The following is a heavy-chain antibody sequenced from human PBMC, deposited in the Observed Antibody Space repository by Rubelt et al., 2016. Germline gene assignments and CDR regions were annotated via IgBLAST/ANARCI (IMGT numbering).Heavy chain of an antibody. CDR1: GGSISSSSYY. Sequence: QLQLQESGPGLVKPSETLSLTCTVSGGSISSSSYYWGWIRQPPGKGLEWIGYIYYSGSTYYNPSLKSGVTISVDTSKNQFSLKLSSVTAADTAVYYCATVPYYYDSSAPGDAFDIWGQGTMVTVSS. CDR3: ATVPYYYDSSAPGDAFDI. CDR2: IYYSGST. J-gene: IGHJ3*02. D-gene: IGHD3-22*01. V-gene: IGHV4-39*07.